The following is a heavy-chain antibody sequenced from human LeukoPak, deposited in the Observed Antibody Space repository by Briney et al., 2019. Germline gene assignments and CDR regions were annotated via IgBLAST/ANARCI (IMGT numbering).Heavy chain of an antibody. Sequence: SQTLSLTCTVSGGSISSGSYYWSWIRQPAGRGLEWIGRIYTSGSTNYNPSLKSRVTISVDTSKNQFSLKLSSVTAADTTVYYCARDRGGMDTAMVSSYWGQGTLVTVSS. CDR1: GGSISSGSYY. J-gene: IGHJ4*02. D-gene: IGHD5-18*01. CDR2: IYTSGST. V-gene: IGHV4-61*02. CDR3: ARDRGGMDTAMVSSY.